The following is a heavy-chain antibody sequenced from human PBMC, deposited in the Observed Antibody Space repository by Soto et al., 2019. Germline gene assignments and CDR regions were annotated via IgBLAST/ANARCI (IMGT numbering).Heavy chain of an antibody. J-gene: IGHJ6*02. Sequence: PSETQSLTCTVSGGSIGSYYWSWIRQPPGKGLEWIGYIYYSGSTNYNPSLKSRVTISVDTSKNQFSLKLSSVTAADTAVYYCARELPDKIAAYGMDVWGQGTTVTVSS. D-gene: IGHD2-21*01. CDR1: GGSIGSYY. CDR3: ARELPDKIAAYGMDV. V-gene: IGHV4-59*01. CDR2: IYYSGST.